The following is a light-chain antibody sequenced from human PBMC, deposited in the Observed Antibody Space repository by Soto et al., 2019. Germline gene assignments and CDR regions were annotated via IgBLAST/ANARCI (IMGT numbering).Light chain of an antibody. Sequence: EIVLTQSPATLSLSPGERATLSCRASQSVSSYLAWYQQKPGQAPRLLIYDASNRATGIPARFSGSGSGTDFTLTISSLQPDDFAVYYCQQRRSWPETFGQGTRLEIK. J-gene: IGKJ5*01. CDR2: DAS. V-gene: IGKV3-11*01. CDR3: QQRRSWPET. CDR1: QSVSSY.